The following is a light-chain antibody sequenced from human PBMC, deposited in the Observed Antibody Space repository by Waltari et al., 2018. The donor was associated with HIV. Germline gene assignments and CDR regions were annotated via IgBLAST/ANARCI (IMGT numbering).Light chain of an antibody. V-gene: IGKV4-1*01. Sequence: DIVMTQSPDSLAVSLGERATINCKSSQSVLYSSNNKNYLAWYQQKAGQPPKLLINWASTRESGVPDRFSGSGSWTDFTLTISSLQAEDVAVYYCQQYYSTPFTFGPGTKVDIK. J-gene: IGKJ3*01. CDR2: WAS. CDR1: QSVLYSSNNKNY. CDR3: QQYYSTPFT.